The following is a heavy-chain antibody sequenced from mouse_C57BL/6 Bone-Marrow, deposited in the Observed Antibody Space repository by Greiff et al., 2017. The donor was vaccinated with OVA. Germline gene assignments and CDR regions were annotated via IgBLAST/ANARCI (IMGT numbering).Heavy chain of an antibody. CDR2: IDPETGGT. Sequence: QVQLQQSGAELVRPGASVTLSCEASGYTFTDYEMHWVKQTPVHGLEWIGAIDPETGGTAYNQKFKGKAILTADKSSSTAYMELRSLTSEDSAVYYCTRTYSNYGYFDYWGQGTTLTVSS. D-gene: IGHD2-5*01. CDR1: GYTFTDYE. CDR3: TRTYSNYGYFDY. V-gene: IGHV1-15*01. J-gene: IGHJ2*01.